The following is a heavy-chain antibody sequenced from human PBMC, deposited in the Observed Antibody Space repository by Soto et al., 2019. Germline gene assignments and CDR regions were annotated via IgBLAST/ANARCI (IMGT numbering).Heavy chain of an antibody. Sequence: SETLSLTCTVSGGSIKGYYWSWIRQPPGKGLEWIGNIYYSGSTSYNPSLKSRVTISVDTSKNQLSLKLSSVTAADSAVFYCARGGTATTVYYSGMDVWGQGTTVTVSS. CDR1: GGSIKGYY. V-gene: IGHV4-59*01. D-gene: IGHD4-4*01. CDR2: IYYSGST. CDR3: ARGGTATTVYYSGMDV. J-gene: IGHJ6*02.